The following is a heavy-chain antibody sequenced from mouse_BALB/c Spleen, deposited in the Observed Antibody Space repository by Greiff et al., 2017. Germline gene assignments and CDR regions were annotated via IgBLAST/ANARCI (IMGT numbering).Heavy chain of an antibody. J-gene: IGHJ4*01. CDR1: GYTFTSYW. V-gene: IGHV1-5*01. CDR3: TREDYDAMDY. Sequence: DVKLQESGTVLARPGASVKMSCKASGYTFTSYWMHWVKQRPGQGLEWIGAIYPGNSDTSYNQKFKGKAKLTAVTSTSTAYMELSSLTNEDSAVYYCTREDYDAMDYWGQGNSVTVSS. CDR2: IYPGNSDT.